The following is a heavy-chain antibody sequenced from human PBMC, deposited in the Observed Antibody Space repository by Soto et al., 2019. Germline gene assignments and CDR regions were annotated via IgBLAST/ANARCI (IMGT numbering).Heavy chain of an antibody. CDR1: GGSFSGYY. CDR3: ARHRRYSYTSFIWYFDL. J-gene: IGHJ2*01. CDR2: INHSGST. V-gene: IGHV4-34*01. D-gene: IGHD5-18*01. Sequence: QVQLQQWGAGLLKPSETLSLTCAVYGGSFSGYYWSWIRQPPGKGLEWIGEINHSGSTNYNPSLKSRVPISVDPSKTQFSLKLSSVTAADTAVYYCARHRRYSYTSFIWYFDLWGRGTLVTVSS.